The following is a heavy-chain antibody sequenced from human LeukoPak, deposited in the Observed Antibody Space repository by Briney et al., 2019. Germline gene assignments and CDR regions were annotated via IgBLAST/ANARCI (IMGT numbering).Heavy chain of an antibody. Sequence: SETLSLTCTVSSGSISTYYWSWIRQPPGKGLEWIGYIYYSETTKYNPSLKSRVTISVDTSKNQFSLKLSSVTAADTAVYYCARALYFGSGSPYYYMDVWGKGTTVIISS. V-gene: IGHV4-59*01. D-gene: IGHD3-10*01. CDR2: IYYSETT. CDR1: SGSISTYY. J-gene: IGHJ6*03. CDR3: ARALYFGSGSPYYYMDV.